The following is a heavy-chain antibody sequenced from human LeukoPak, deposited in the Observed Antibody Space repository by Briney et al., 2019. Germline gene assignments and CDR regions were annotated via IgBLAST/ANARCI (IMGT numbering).Heavy chain of an antibody. V-gene: IGHV4-59*01. Sequence: SEALSLTCTVSGGSISSYYWSWVRQPPGKGLEWFGYIDYSGNTDYNPSLKSRVTISVDTSKNQFSLTLTSVTAADTAVYYCARVPPLGYCSGGSCYSDAFDIWGQGTMVTVSS. CDR1: GGSISSYY. CDR2: IDYSGNT. CDR3: ARVPPLGYCSGGSCYSDAFDI. J-gene: IGHJ3*02. D-gene: IGHD2-15*01.